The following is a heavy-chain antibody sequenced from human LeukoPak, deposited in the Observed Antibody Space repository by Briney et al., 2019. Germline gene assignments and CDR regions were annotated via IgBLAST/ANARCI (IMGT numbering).Heavy chain of an antibody. Sequence: ASVKVSCKASGYTFPTYGISWMRQAPGQGLEWMGWISPYNGNTNYAQKLQGRVTMTTDTSTNTAYMELRSLTSDDTAVYYCARHGQYSSSWPGQFYYYYYYYMDVWGKGTTVTISS. CDR3: ARHGQYSSSWPGQFYYYYYYYMDV. CDR2: ISPYNGNT. V-gene: IGHV1-18*01. D-gene: IGHD6-13*01. J-gene: IGHJ6*03. CDR1: GYTFPTYG.